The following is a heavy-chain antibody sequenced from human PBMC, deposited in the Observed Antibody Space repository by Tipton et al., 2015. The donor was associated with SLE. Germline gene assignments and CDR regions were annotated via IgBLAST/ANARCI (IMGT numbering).Heavy chain of an antibody. Sequence: TLSLTCTVSGGSISSGHYWGWIRQTPGEGLEWLGSISHSGNAYYNPSLKSRVSMSIDTSKNQVFLRLSSVTAADAAVYYCARHDYDDNGYYMHYFDYWGQGTLVTVSS. CDR3: ARHDYDDNGYYMHYFDY. J-gene: IGHJ4*02. CDR1: GGSISSGHY. D-gene: IGHD3-22*01. V-gene: IGHV4-38-2*02. CDR2: ISHSGNA.